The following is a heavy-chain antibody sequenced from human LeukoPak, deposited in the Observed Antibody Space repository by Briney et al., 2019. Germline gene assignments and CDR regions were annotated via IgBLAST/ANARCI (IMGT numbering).Heavy chain of an antibody. CDR2: ISGSGGST. D-gene: IGHD6-13*01. CDR1: GFTFSSYS. Sequence: PGGSLRLSCAASGFTFSSYSMNWVRQAPGKGLEWVSAISGSGGSTYYADSVKGRFTISRDNSKNTLYLQMNSLRAEDTAVYYCANSLSSSWSVDYWGQGTLVTVSS. V-gene: IGHV3-23*01. CDR3: ANSLSSSWSVDY. J-gene: IGHJ4*02.